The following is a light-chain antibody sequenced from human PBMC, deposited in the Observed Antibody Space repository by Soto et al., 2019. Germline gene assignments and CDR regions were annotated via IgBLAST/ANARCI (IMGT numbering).Light chain of an antibody. CDR2: EVT. J-gene: IGLJ2*01. Sequence: QSALTQPPSASGSPGQSVTISCTGTSSDVGGYNYVSWYQQHPGKAPKLIIYEVTKRPSGVPNRFSGSKSGNTASLTISGLLAEDEADYHCCSFAGGSTYVVFGGGTKLTVL. CDR3: CSFAGGSTYVV. V-gene: IGLV2-8*01. CDR1: SSDVGGYNY.